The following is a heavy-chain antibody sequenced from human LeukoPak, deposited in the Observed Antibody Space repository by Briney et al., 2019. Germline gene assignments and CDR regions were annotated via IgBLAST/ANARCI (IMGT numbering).Heavy chain of an antibody. D-gene: IGHD3-3*01. CDR1: GYSFAGYY. V-gene: IGHV1-2*02. CDR2: INPNSGGT. CDR3: ARPSYDFWGGSAFDI. Sequence: GASVKVSCKASGYSFAGYYMNWVRQAPGQGLEWMGWINPNSGGTNYAQKFQGRVTMTRDTSISTAYMELSRLRSDDTAVYYCARPSYDFWGGSAFDIWGQGTMVTVSS. J-gene: IGHJ3*02.